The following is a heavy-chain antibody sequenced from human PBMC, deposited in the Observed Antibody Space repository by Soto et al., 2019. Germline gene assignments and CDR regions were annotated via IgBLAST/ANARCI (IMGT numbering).Heavy chain of an antibody. D-gene: IGHD2-2*02. CDR3: ARVPRQMLYGPTRNGMDV. CDR2: IIPAFGTT. V-gene: IGHV1-69*01. J-gene: IGHJ6*02. CDR1: GGTFRIYA. Sequence: QVQLVQSGAAVSKPGSSVKVSCKASGGTFRIYAIGWVRQAPGQGLEWMGGIIPAFGTTKNAQKFQDRVAMTADESTNTVYMALRGLRFDDTAVYYCARVPRQMLYGPTRNGMDVWGQGTTLIVSS.